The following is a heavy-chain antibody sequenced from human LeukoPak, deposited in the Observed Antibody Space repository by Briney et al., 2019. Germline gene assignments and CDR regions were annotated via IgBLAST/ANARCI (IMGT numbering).Heavy chain of an antibody. V-gene: IGHV4-61*08. J-gene: IGHJ3*02. Sequence: PSETLSLTCTVSGGSISRGDYYWSWIRQPPGKGLEWIGYIYNSGSTNYNPSLKRRLTISVDTSKNQFYLKLSSVTAADTAVYYCARRQYYYDSSGATHGAFDIWGQGTMVTVSS. CDR3: ARRQYYYDSSGATHGAFDI. CDR2: IYNSGST. D-gene: IGHD3-22*01. CDR1: GGSISRGDYY.